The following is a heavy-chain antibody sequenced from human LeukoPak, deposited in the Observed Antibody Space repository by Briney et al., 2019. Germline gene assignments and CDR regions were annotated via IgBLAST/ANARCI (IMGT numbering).Heavy chain of an antibody. D-gene: IGHD6-19*01. J-gene: IGHJ6*02. CDR3: ARGMAVAGNYYYYYGMDV. CDR1: GDSVSSNSAA. Sequence: SQTLSLTCAISGDSVSSNSAAWNWIRQSPSRGLEWLGRTYYRSKWYNDYAVSVKSRITINPDTSKNQFSLQLNSVTPDDTAVYYCARGMAVAGNYYYYYGMDVWGQGTTVTVSS. CDR2: TYYRSKWYN. V-gene: IGHV6-1*01.